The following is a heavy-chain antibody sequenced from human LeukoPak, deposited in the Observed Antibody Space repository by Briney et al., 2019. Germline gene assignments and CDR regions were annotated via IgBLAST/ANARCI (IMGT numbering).Heavy chain of an antibody. CDR2: IYYSGGT. Sequence: SQTLSLTCTVSGGSISSGGYYWSWIRQHPGKGLEWIGYIYYSGGTYYNPSLKSRVTISVDTSKNQFSLKLSSVTAADTAVYYCARGDGVVVPAAIGLSDYYYGMDVWGQATTVTVS. CDR1: GGSISSGGYY. CDR3: ARGDGVVVPAAIGLSDYYYGMDV. V-gene: IGHV4-31*03. J-gene: IGHJ6*02. D-gene: IGHD2-2*02.